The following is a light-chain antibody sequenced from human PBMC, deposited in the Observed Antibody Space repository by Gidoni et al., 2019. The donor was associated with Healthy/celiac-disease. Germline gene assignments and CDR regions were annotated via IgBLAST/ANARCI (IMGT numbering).Light chain of an antibody. V-gene: IGKV3-15*01. J-gene: IGKJ2*02. CDR3: QQYNNWPPWT. CDR1: QSVSSN. CDR2: GAS. Sequence: EIVMTQSPAPLSVSPGASATLSCRASQSVSSNLAWYQQKPGQAPRLLIYGASTRATGIPARFSGSGSGTEFTLTISSLQSEDFAVYYCQQYNNWPPWTFGQGTKLEIK.